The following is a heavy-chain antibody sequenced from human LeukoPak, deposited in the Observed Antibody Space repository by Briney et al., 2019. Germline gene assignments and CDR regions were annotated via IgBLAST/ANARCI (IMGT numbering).Heavy chain of an antibody. V-gene: IGHV1-69*05. J-gene: IGHJ4*02. CDR3: ARGGVDSRRLYYFDY. CDR1: GGTFSSYA. CDR2: IFPIFGTA. D-gene: IGHD6-13*01. Sequence: ASVKVSCKASGGTFSSYAISWVRQAPGQGLEWMGGIFPIFGTANYAQKFQGRVTITTDESTSTAYMELSSLRSEDTAVYYCARGGVDSRRLYYFDYWGQGTLVTVSS.